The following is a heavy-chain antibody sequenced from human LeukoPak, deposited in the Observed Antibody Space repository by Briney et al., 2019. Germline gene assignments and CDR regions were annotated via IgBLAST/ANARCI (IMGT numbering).Heavy chain of an antibody. Sequence: PSETLSLTCTVSGGSVSSYYWSWIRRPPGRGLELIAYLCHSGSSDSNPSLTSRVTTLVDTSKNQFSLKLTSVTAADTAVYYCARARYANAWYAFDIWGHGTMVTVSS. J-gene: IGHJ3*02. CDR3: ARARYANAWYAFDI. V-gene: IGHV4-59*02. CDR1: GGSVSSYY. CDR2: LCHSGSS. D-gene: IGHD2-2*01.